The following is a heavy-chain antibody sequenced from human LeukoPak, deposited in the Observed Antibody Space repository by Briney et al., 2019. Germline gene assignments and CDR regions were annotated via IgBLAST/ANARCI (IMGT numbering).Heavy chain of an antibody. Sequence: SVKVSCKASGGTFSSYAISWVRQAPGQGLEWMGGIIPIFGTANYAQKFQGRVTITADESTSTAYMELSGLRSEDTAVYYCARGIVVPAAEDYYYYMDVWGKGTTVTVSS. CDR3: ARGIVVPAAEDYYYYMDV. V-gene: IGHV1-69*13. J-gene: IGHJ6*03. D-gene: IGHD2-2*01. CDR1: GGTFSSYA. CDR2: IIPIFGTA.